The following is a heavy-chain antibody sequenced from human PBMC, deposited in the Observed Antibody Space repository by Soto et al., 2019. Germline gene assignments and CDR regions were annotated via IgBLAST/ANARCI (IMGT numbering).Heavy chain of an antibody. CDR1: GGSISSSSYY. D-gene: IGHD3-3*01. V-gene: IGHV4-39*07. CDR2: IYYSGST. Sequence: SETLSLTCTVSGGSISSSSYYWGWIRQPPGKGLEWIGSIYYSGSTYYNPSLKSRVTISVDTSKNQFSLKLSSVTAADTAVYYCARITSGVGFLEWVYGMDVWGQGTTVTVSS. J-gene: IGHJ6*02. CDR3: ARITSGVGFLEWVYGMDV.